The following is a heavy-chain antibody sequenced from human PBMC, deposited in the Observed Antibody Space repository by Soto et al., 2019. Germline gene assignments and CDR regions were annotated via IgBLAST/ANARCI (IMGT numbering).Heavy chain of an antibody. Sequence: QVQLQQWGAGLLKPSETLSLTCAVYGGSFSGYQWSWIRQTPGKGLEWIGEINDSGNINYNPSLKGRVTILVDTAKKQSSLMLSSVTAAVTAVYYCARGLIVWFGELSRRGGYYYYMDVWGKGTTVTVSS. CDR2: INDSGNI. CDR3: ARGLIVWFGELSRRGGYYYYMDV. CDR1: GGSFSGYQ. D-gene: IGHD3-10*01. V-gene: IGHV4-34*01. J-gene: IGHJ6*03.